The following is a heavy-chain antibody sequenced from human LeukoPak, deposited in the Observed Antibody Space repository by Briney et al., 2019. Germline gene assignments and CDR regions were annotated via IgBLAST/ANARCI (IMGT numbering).Heavy chain of an antibody. Sequence: ASVKVSCKASGYTFTSYYMHWVRQAPGQGLEWMGIINPSGGSTSYAQKFQGRVTMTRDTSTSTVYMELSSLRSEDTAVYYCARTYYYGSGSYSEYYFDYWGQGTPVTVSS. CDR3: ARTYYYGSGSYSEYYFDY. V-gene: IGHV1-46*01. J-gene: IGHJ4*02. CDR2: INPSGGST. CDR1: GYTFTSYY. D-gene: IGHD3-10*01.